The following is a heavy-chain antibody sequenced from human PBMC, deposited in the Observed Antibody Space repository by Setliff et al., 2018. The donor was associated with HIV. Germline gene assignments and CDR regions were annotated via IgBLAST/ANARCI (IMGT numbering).Heavy chain of an antibody. CDR3: AKGSVRMHYYDSSGYFQH. D-gene: IGHD3-22*01. CDR1: GISCSSYA. Sequence: PGGSLRLSCEASGISCSSYAMNWARQAPGKGLEWVSVCGGSGGSTYYADSVKGRFTISINNSKNTLYLQMNSLRAEDTAVYYCAKGSVRMHYYDSSGYFQHWGQGTPVTVSS. J-gene: IGHJ1*01. CDR2: CGGSGGST. V-gene: IGHV3-23*01.